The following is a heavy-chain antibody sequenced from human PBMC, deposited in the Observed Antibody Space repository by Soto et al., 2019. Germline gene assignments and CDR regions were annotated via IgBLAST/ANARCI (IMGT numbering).Heavy chain of an antibody. D-gene: IGHD3-22*01. Sequence: SVKVSCKASGGTFSSYAISWVRQAPGQGLEWMGGIIPIFGTANYAQKFQGRVTITADESTSTAYMELSSLRSEDTAVYYCASAPYYYDSSGYYGPTYYYGMDVWGQGTTVTVSS. CDR1: GGTFSSYA. CDR2: IIPIFGTA. CDR3: ASAPYYYDSSGYYGPTYYYGMDV. V-gene: IGHV1-69*13. J-gene: IGHJ6*02.